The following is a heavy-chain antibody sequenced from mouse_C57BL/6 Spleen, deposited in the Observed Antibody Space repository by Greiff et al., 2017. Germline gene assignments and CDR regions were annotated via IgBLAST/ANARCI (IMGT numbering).Heavy chain of an antibody. CDR3: ARSSVYGISYYFDY. J-gene: IGHJ2*01. V-gene: IGHV1-50*01. CDR1: GYTFTSYW. D-gene: IGHD1-1*01. CDR2: IDPSDSYT. Sequence: QVQLQQPGAELVKPWASVKMSCKASGYTFTSYWMQWVKQRPGQGLEWIGEIDPSDSYTNYNQKFKGTATLTVDTSSITAYMQRSSLTSEDSAVSYCARSSVYGISYYFDYWGQCTTLTVSS.